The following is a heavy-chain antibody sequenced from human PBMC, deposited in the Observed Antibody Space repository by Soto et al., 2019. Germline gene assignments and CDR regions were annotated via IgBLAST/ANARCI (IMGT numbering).Heavy chain of an antibody. CDR3: VKDESINWYSGHFRH. CDR1: GFTFDAYA. Sequence: EVQLVESGGGLVQPGRSLRLSCAASGFTFDAYAMHWVRQVPGKGLEWVSGINWNSGSIGYADSVKGRFAISRDNAKNSLHLQMNSLRAEDTAFYYCVKDESINWYSGHFRHLGQGTLVTVSS. CDR2: INWNSGSI. D-gene: IGHD6-13*01. V-gene: IGHV3-9*01. J-gene: IGHJ1*01.